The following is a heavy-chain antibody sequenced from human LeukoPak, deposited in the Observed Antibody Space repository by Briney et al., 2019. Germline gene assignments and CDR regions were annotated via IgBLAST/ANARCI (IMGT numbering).Heavy chain of an antibody. CDR3: ARGNYDSSGYYTVHDAFDI. CDR1: GGSISSYY. CDR2: INHSGST. Sequence: SETLSLTCTVSGGSISSYYWSWIRQPPGKGLEWIGEINHSGSTNYNPSLKSRVTISVDTSKNQFSLKLCSVTAADTAVYYCARGNYDSSGYYTVHDAFDIWGQGTMVTVSS. D-gene: IGHD3-22*01. V-gene: IGHV4-34*01. J-gene: IGHJ3*02.